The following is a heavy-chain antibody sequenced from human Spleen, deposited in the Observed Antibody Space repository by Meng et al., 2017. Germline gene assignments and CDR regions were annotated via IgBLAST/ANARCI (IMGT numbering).Heavy chain of an antibody. D-gene: IGHD3-9*01. Sequence: SETLSLTCTVSGGSISSSSYYWGWIRQPPGKGLEWIGSIYYSGSTYYNPSLKSRVTISVDTSKNQFSLKLSSVTAADTAAYYCASTYDILTGYYKLDYWGQGTLVTVSS. CDR2: IYYSGST. J-gene: IGHJ4*02. V-gene: IGHV4-39*07. CDR3: ASTYDILTGYYKLDY. CDR1: GGSISSSSYY.